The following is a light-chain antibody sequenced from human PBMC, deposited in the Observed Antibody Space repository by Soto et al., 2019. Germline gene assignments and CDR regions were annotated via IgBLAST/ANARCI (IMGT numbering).Light chain of an antibody. V-gene: IGLV2-14*01. J-gene: IGLJ1*01. CDR2: DVT. CDR1: SSDVVGYNS. Sequence: QSVLTQPASVSVSPGQSITISCTGTSSDVVGYNSVSWYRQDPGKAPKLMIYDVTNRPSGVSNRFSGSKSGNTASLTISGLQAEDEADYYCSSFTSSITYVFGTGTKVTVL. CDR3: SSFTSSITYV.